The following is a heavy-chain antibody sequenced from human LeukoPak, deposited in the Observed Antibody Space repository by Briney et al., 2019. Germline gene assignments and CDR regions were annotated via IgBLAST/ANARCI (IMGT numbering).Heavy chain of an antibody. D-gene: IGHD3-10*01. J-gene: IGHJ4*02. CDR3: ARLPLGAFGEVLNFDS. Sequence: PWETLSLTCGVSRGFFSGYYWGWIRQPPGKGLEWIGDINDSGTTKYNPTLNSRVTISIDTSKKQFSLKVKSVTAADTAVYYCARLPLGAFGEVLNFDSWGQGILVTVSS. CDR1: RGFFSGYY. V-gene: IGHV4-34*01. CDR2: INDSGTT.